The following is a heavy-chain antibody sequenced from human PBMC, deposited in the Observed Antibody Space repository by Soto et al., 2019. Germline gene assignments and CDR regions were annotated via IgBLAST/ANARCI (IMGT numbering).Heavy chain of an antibody. V-gene: IGHV5-10-1*01. CDR1: GGRLTRSW. CDR2: IDPSDSYT. CDR3: ARHLYYSGMDV. Sequence: QAVPISGECCGGRLTRSWRRWVRQMPGKGLEWMGRIDPSDSYTNYSPSFQGHVTISADKSISTAYLQWSSLKASDTAMYYCARHLYYSGMDVWGQGTTV. J-gene: IGHJ6*02.